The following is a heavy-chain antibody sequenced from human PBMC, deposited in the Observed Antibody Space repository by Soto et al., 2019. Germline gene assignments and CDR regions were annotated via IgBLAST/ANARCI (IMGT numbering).Heavy chain of an antibody. CDR3: TTQYYYDSSGSLLN. CDR1: GFTFSNAW. V-gene: IGHV3-15*01. Sequence: GGSLRLSSAVSGFTFSNAWITWVRQAPGKGLEWVGRIKSKTDGGTTDYAAPVKGRFTISGDDSKNTLYLQMNSLKTEDTAVYYCTTQYYYDSSGSLLNWGQGTLVTV. CDR2: IKSKTDGGTT. J-gene: IGHJ4*02. D-gene: IGHD3-22*01.